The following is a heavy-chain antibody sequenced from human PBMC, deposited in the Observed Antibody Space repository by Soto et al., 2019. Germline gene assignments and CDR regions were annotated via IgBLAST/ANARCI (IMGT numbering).Heavy chain of an antibody. CDR1: GFTFRSYW. CDR2: IRSDGSNT. V-gene: IGHV3-74*01. CDR3: ARGGAAGGTTVDGMDV. D-gene: IGHD6-13*01. Sequence: DVQLVESGGGLVQPEGSLRLSCAASGFTFRSYWMHWVRQAPGKGPVWVSRIRSDGSNTSYADSVKGRFTISRDNVKNTLFLQMNSLRAVDTAVYYCARGGAAGGTTVDGMDVWGQGTTVTVSS. J-gene: IGHJ6*02.